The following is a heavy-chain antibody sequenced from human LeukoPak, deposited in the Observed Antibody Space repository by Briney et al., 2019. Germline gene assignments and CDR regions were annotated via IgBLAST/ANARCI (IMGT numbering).Heavy chain of an antibody. Sequence: QPGGSLRLSCAASGFTFRSYGMHWVRQAPGKGLEWVALISYDARNKYYADSVKGRFTISRDNSENTLNLQMNSLRVEDTAVYYCAKDPYPSSWSLPGDYWGQGTLVTVSS. V-gene: IGHV3-30*18. CDR1: GFTFRSYG. J-gene: IGHJ4*02. CDR2: ISYDARNK. CDR3: AKDPYPSSWSLPGDY. D-gene: IGHD6-13*01.